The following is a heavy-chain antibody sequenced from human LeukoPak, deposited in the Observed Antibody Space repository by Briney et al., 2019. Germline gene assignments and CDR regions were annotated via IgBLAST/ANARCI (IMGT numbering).Heavy chain of an antibody. J-gene: IGHJ4*02. CDR3: AKDQLSFSYFDY. Sequence: GGSLRLSCAASRFTSSSYAMRWVRQAPGKGLEWCSDISGSGIRTYYADFWKGRLTISRNNSKNTRYWQRNGWRAEDTAGYYCAKDQLSFSYFDYGGQGTLVTVS. D-gene: IGHD1-26*01. CDR2: ISGSGIRT. CDR1: RFTSSSYA. V-gene: IGHV3-23*01.